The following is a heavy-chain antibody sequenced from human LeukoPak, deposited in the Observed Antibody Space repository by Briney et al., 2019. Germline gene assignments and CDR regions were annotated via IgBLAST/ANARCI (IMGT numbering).Heavy chain of an antibody. D-gene: IGHD4-11*01. Sequence: GGSLRLSCAASGFTFSNYSMNWVRQAPGKGLEWVSSISTSSSYIYYADSVKGRFTISRDNAKNSLYLQMNSLRAEDTAVYYCARGMDDYSNYGLDYWGQGTLVTVSS. CDR2: ISTSSSYI. CDR3: ARGMDDYSNYGLDY. V-gene: IGHV3-21*01. J-gene: IGHJ4*02. CDR1: GFTFSNYS.